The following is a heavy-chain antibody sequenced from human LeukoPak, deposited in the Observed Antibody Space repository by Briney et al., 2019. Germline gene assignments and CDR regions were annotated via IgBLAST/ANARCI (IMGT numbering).Heavy chain of an antibody. CDR1: GDSMRNYY. Sequence: SETLSLTCTVSGDSMRNYYWSWLRQPPGKGLEWIGYIYYSGSTKYNPSLKSRVTISGDTSKNQFSPKLNSVTAADTAVYYCARCTEAGHIDYWGQGTLVTVSS. V-gene: IGHV4-59*01. CDR3: ARCTEAGHIDY. CDR2: IYYSGST. J-gene: IGHJ4*02.